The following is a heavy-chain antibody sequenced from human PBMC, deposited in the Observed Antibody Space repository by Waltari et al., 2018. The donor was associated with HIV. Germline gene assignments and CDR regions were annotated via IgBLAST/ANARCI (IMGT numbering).Heavy chain of an antibody. CDR2: IHHSWSS. CDR1: SVSIRGSPYY. D-gene: IGHD3-22*01. J-gene: IGHJ5*02. CDR3: ARLHYDSRHSYPGAFAP. V-gene: IGHV4-39*01. Sequence: QPQLQESGPGLVKPSETLSLNCSVSSVSIRGSPYYWAWLRQSPGKGLQWIGNIHHSWSSYYYPSLQCRVSMSVDTSNNLFSLKLTSVTATDTAFHYCARLHYDSRHSYPGAFAPWGQGTLLTVSS.